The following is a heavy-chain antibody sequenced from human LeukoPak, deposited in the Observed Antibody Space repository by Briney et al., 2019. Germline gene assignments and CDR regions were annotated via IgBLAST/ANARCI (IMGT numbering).Heavy chain of an antibody. CDR1: GGSISSGGYS. D-gene: IGHD3-3*01. CDR3: ARVPPYYDFWSGLHGPYGMDV. Sequence: PSETLSLTCAVSGGSISSGGYSWSWIRQPPGKGLEWIGYIYYSGSTYYNPSLKSRVTISVDTSKNQFSLKLSSVTAADTAVYYCARVPPYYDFWSGLHGPYGMDVWGQGTTVTVSS. CDR2: IYYSGST. J-gene: IGHJ6*02. V-gene: IGHV4-30-2*05.